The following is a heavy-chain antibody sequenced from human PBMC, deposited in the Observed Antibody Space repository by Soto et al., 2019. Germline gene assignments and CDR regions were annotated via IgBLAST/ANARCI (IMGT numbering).Heavy chain of an antibody. Sequence: QVHLVQSGAEVKKPGASVKFSCKTSGYTFTRYGISWVRQAPGQGREWMGWISGYDGRTNFAQKVQDRGTMTTDTPTSTVYMGVGSLRSDETAVTYCAREGAVPSYYYGMEAWGKGTTVTVS. J-gene: IGHJ6*04. CDR1: GYTFTRYG. V-gene: IGHV1-18*01. CDR2: ISGYDGRT. CDR3: AREGAVPSYYYGMEA.